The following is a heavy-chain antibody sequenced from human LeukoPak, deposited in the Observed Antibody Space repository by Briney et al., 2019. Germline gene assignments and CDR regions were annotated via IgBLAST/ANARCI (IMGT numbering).Heavy chain of an antibody. D-gene: IGHD4-17*01. V-gene: IGHV3-15*01. CDR3: AMGIAGSDYGA. CDR1: GFSFRNAW. J-gene: IGHJ5*02. Sequence: PGGSLRLSCAASGFSFRNAWMSWVRQAPGKGLEWVGRIKSKTDGGTTDYAAPVKGRFTISRDDSKNTLYLQMNSLRAEDTAVYYCAMGIAGSDYGAWGQGTLVTVSS. CDR2: IKSKTDGGTT.